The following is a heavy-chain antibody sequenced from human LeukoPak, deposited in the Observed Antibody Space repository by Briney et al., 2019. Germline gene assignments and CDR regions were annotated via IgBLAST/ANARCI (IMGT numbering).Heavy chain of an antibody. Sequence: PSETLSLTCAVSGGSISSSNWWSWVRQPPGKGLEWIGEIYHSGSTNYNPSLKSRVTISVDKSKNQFSLTLSSVTAADTAVYYCARGIVVVPASNWFDPWGQGTLVTVSS. CDR2: IYHSGST. V-gene: IGHV4-4*02. D-gene: IGHD2-2*01. CDR3: ARGIVVVPASNWFDP. J-gene: IGHJ5*02. CDR1: GGSISSSNW.